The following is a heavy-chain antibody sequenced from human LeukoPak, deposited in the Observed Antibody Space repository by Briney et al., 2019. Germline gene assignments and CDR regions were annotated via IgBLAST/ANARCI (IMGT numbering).Heavy chain of an antibody. CDR3: ARTRQLLLDAFDI. J-gene: IGHJ3*02. CDR2: IYYSGST. D-gene: IGHD2-2*01. CDR1: GGSISSYY. Sequence: PSETLSLTCTVSGGSISSYYWSWIRQPPGKGLEWIGYIYYSGSTNYNPTLKSRVTISVDTSKNQFSLKLSSVTAADTAVYYCARTRQLLLDAFDIWGQGTMVTVSS. V-gene: IGHV4-59*01.